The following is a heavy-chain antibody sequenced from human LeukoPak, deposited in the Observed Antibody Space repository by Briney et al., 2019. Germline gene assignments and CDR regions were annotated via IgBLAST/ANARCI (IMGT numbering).Heavy chain of an antibody. CDR2: INHSGST. D-gene: IGHD3-22*01. Sequence: SETLSLTCAVYGGSFSGYYWSWIRQPPGKGLEWIGEINHSGSTNYNPSLKSRVTISVDTSKNQFSLKLSSVTAADTAVYYCARGRYYDSSGYYYFDYWGQGTLVTVSS. CDR1: GGSFSGYY. J-gene: IGHJ4*02. V-gene: IGHV4-34*01. CDR3: ARGRYYDSSGYYYFDY.